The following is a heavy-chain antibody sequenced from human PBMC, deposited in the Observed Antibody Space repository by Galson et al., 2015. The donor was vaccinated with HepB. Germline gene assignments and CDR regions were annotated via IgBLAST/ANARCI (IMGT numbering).Heavy chain of an antibody. CDR3: AYRSGNRGHSMDV. V-gene: IGHV2-5*02. CDR2: IYWDDDK. J-gene: IGHJ6*04. D-gene: IGHD5-18*01. CDR1: GFSLDSVAVA. Sequence: PALVKPTQTLTLTCTFSGFSLDSVAVAVGWIRQPPGEALEWLALIYWDDDKRYSPSLRSRLTITKDTSKNQVVLTMTNVYPADAATYYCAYRSGNRGHSMDVWGKGTTVAVSS.